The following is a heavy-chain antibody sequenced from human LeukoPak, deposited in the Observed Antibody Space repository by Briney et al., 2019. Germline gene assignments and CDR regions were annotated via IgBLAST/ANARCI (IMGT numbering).Heavy chain of an antibody. D-gene: IGHD1-1*01. Sequence: SETLSLTCIVSGYSISSGYYWGWLRQPPGNGLGWIGSIYHSGSTYYNPSLKSRVTISVDTSKNQFSLKLSSVTAADTAVYYCAREGPTSFSDYWGQGTLVSVSS. CDR2: IYHSGST. J-gene: IGHJ4*02. CDR3: AREGPTSFSDY. V-gene: IGHV4-38-2*02. CDR1: GYSISSGYY.